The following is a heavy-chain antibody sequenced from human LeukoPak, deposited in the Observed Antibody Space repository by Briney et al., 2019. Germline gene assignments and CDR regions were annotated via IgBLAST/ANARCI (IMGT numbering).Heavy chain of an antibody. CDR2: ISSSSSYI. J-gene: IGHJ4*02. CDR1: GFTFSSYS. Sequence: GGSLRLSCAASGFTFSSYSMNWVRQAPGKGLEWVSSISSSSSYIYYADSVKGRFTISRDNAKNSLYLQMNSLRAEDTAVYYCASALGYSYGYLEYWGQGTLVTVSS. D-gene: IGHD5-18*01. CDR3: ASALGYSYGYLEY. V-gene: IGHV3-21*01.